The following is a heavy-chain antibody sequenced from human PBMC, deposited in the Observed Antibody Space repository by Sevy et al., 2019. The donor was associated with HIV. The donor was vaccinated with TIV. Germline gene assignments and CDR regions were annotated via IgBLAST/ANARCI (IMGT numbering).Heavy chain of an antibody. V-gene: IGHV1-2*02. CDR3: ARVFPYCSGGSCYAPYDAFDI. D-gene: IGHD2-15*01. CDR2: INPNRGRT. CDR1: GYTFTGHY. Sequence: ASVKVSCKASGYTFTGHYMHWVRQAPGQGLEWMGWINPNRGRTDYAQKFQGRVTLTRDTSISTAYLELSRLTSDDTAAYYCARVFPYCSGGSCYAPYDAFDIWGQGTMVTVSS. J-gene: IGHJ3*02.